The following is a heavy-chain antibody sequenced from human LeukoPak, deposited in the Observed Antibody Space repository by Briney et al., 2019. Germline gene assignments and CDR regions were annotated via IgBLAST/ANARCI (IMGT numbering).Heavy chain of an antibody. CDR1: GFTFSSYA. V-gene: IGHV3-64*01. CDR2: ISSNGGGT. J-gene: IGHJ6*03. Sequence: PGGSLRLSCAASGFTFSSYAMHWVRQAPGKGLEYVSAISSNGGGTYYANSVKGRFTLSRDNSKNTLYLQMGSLRAEDMAVYYCASTHYYYYYMDVWGKGTTVTVSS. CDR3: ASTHYYYYYMDV.